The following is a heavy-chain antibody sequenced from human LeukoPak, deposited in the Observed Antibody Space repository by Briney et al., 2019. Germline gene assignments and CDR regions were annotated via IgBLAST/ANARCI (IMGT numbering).Heavy chain of an antibody. J-gene: IGHJ5*02. D-gene: IGHD3-10*01. CDR1: GGSISPYF. V-gene: IGHV4-59*01. Sequence: PSETLSLTCTVSGGSISPYFWSWIRQPPGKGLEWIRYISYTGSTNYNPSLKSRVTISVDTSKNQFSLQLTSVTAADTAVYYCARDDYRGVTNFDPWGQGTLVTVSS. CDR3: ARDDYRGVTNFDP. CDR2: ISYTGST.